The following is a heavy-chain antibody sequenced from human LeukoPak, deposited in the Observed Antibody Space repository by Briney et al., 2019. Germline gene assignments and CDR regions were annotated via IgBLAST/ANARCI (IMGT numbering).Heavy chain of an antibody. Sequence: PGGSLRLSCAASGFTFSNAWMNWVRQAPGKGLEWVGRIKSKTDGGTTDYAAPVKGRSTISRDDSKHTLYLKMNSLKTEDTAVYYCTTDLTYYDSSGYYLTFDYWGQGTLVTVSS. J-gene: IGHJ4*02. V-gene: IGHV3-15*07. CDR2: IKSKTDGGTT. D-gene: IGHD3-22*01. CDR3: TTDLTYYDSSGYYLTFDY. CDR1: GFTFSNAW.